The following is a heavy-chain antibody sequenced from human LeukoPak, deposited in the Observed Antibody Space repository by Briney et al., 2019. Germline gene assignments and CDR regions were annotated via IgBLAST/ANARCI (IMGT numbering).Heavy chain of an antibody. Sequence: ASVKASCKASGGTFSSYAISWVRQAPGQGLEWMGGIIPIFGTANYAQKFQGRVTITADESTSTAYMELSSLRSEDTAVYYCARGLPYFDWLSDAFDIWGQGTMVTVSS. CDR1: GGTFSSYA. CDR3: ARGLPYFDWLSDAFDI. V-gene: IGHV1-69*01. J-gene: IGHJ3*02. CDR2: IIPIFGTA. D-gene: IGHD3-9*01.